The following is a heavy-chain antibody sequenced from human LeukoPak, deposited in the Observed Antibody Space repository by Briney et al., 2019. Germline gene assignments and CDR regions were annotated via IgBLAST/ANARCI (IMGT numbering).Heavy chain of an antibody. V-gene: IGHV3-15*01. CDR2: IKSKTDGGTT. D-gene: IGHD3-22*01. CDR1: GFIFGSYA. Sequence: GESLRLSCAASGFIFGSYAMSWVRQAPGKGLEWVGRIKSKTDGGTTDYAAPVKGRFTISRDDSKNTLYLQMNSLKTEDTAVYYCTTAPYYYDSSGYSGAFDIWGQGTMVTVSS. J-gene: IGHJ3*02. CDR3: TTAPYYYDSSGYSGAFDI.